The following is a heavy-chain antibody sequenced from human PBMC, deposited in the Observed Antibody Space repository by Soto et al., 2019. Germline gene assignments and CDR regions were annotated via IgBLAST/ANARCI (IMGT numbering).Heavy chain of an antibody. D-gene: IGHD6-6*01. CDR3: ARAEYSSSSGDY. CDR1: GGTFSSYA. J-gene: IGHJ4*02. CDR2: IIPIFGTA. V-gene: IGHV1-69*13. Sequence: SVNVFCKASGGTFSSYAISWVRQAPGQGLEWMGGIIPIFGTANYAQKFQGRVTNTADESTSTAYMELSSLRSEDKAVYYCARAEYSSSSGDYWGQGTLVTVSS.